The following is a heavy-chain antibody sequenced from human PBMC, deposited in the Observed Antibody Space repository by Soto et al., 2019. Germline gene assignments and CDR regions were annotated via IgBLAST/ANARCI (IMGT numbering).Heavy chain of an antibody. Sequence: SETLSLTCAFSGCSISSTSWLIWVRQPPGKGLEWIGEIHHDGSSNYNPSLKSRVTISVDKSKNQFSLKVNSVTAADTAVYYCARKWFGEPHKFDYWGQGTLVTVSS. D-gene: IGHD3-10*01. CDR3: ARKWFGEPHKFDY. V-gene: IGHV4-4*02. CDR1: GCSISSTSW. CDR2: IHHDGSS. J-gene: IGHJ4*02.